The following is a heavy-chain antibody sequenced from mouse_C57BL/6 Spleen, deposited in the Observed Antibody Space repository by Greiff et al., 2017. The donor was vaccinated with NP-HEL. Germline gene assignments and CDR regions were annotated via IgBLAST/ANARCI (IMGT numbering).Heavy chain of an antibody. CDR1: GFSLTSYG. CDR2: IWSDGST. CDR3: ASHGSSLYYFDY. D-gene: IGHD1-1*01. V-gene: IGHV2-6*03. Sequence: VKVVESGPGLVAPSQSLSITCTVSGFSLTSYGVHWVRQPPGKGLEWLVVIWSDGSTTYNSALKSRLSISKDNSKSQVFLKMNSLQTDDTAMYYCASHGSSLYYFDYWGQGTTLTVSS. J-gene: IGHJ2*01.